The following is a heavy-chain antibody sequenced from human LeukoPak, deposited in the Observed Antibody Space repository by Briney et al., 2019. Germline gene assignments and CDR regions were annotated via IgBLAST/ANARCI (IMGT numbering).Heavy chain of an antibody. CDR1: GYTFTGYY. CDR3: ARVVLRGVIITGVFAFDI. Sequence: GASVKVSCKASGYTFTGYYIHWVRQAPGQGLEWMGWINPHSGGTNFVQKFQGRVTMTRDTSISTAYMELSSLRSGDTAVYYCARVVLRGVIITGVFAFDIWGQGTMVTVSS. V-gene: IGHV1-2*02. CDR2: INPHSGGT. J-gene: IGHJ3*02. D-gene: IGHD3-10*01.